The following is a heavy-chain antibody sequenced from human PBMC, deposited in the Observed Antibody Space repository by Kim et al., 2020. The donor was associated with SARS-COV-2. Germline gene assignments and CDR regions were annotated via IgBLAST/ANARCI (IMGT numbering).Heavy chain of an antibody. D-gene: IGHD1-26*01. CDR1: GGSIGSHY. J-gene: IGHJ3*02. Sequence: SETLSLTCTVSGGSIGSHYWSWIRQPPGKGLEWIGYIHYSGTTSYNPSLKSRVTISVDTSKNQFSLKLSSVTAADTAVYYCARPYSGSAHGTFDIWGQGTMVTVSS. CDR3: ARPYSGSAHGTFDI. CDR2: IHYSGTT. V-gene: IGHV4-59*08.